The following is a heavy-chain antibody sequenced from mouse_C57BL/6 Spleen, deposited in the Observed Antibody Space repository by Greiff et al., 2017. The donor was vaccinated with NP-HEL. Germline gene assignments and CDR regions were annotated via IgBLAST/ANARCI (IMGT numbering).Heavy chain of an antibody. J-gene: IGHJ3*01. CDR1: GFTFSNYW. CDR2: IRLKSDNYAS. Sequence: EVMLVESGGGLVQPGGSMKLSCVASGFTFSNYWMNWVRQSPEKGLEWVAQIRLKSDNYASHSAESVHGRFTISRDDSKSSVYLQMNNLRAKDTGIYYCTGDSFAYWGQGTLVTASA. V-gene: IGHV6-3*01. CDR3: TGDSFAY.